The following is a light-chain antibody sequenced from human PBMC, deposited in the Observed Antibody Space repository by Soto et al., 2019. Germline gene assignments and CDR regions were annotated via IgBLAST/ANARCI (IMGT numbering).Light chain of an antibody. V-gene: IGLV1-40*01. CDR1: SSNIGAGYD. J-gene: IGLJ3*02. CDR2: GNS. Sequence: LTQPPSVSGAPGQRVTISCIGSSSNIGAGYDVHWYQQLPGTAPKLLIYGNSNRPSGVPDRFSGSKSGTSASLAITGLQAEDEADYYCQSYDSSLSGFWVFGGGTKLTVL. CDR3: QSYDSSLSGFWV.